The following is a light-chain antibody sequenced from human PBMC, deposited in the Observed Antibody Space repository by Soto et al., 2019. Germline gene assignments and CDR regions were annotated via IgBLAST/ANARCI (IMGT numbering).Light chain of an antibody. Sequence: DIQMTQSPPTLAASVGDRVTITCRASQNINTWLAWYQQKPRKAPKLLIFDASTLESGVPSRFSGSGSGSQFILTIRSLQPDDFAPYYCQQYNSYSQTFGQGTKLEMK. J-gene: IGKJ2*01. V-gene: IGKV1-5*01. CDR1: QNINTW. CDR2: DAS. CDR3: QQYNSYSQT.